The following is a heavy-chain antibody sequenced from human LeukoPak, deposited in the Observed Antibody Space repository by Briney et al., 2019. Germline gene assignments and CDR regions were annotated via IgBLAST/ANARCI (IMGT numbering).Heavy chain of an antibody. Sequence: PSETLSLTCAVYGGSFSGYYWSWIRQSPGKGLEWIGEINHSGSTNYNPSLKSRVTISVDTSKNQFSLKLSSVTAADTAVYYCALTMPSWPTNENNAAFDIWRQGTMVTVSS. CDR2: INHSGST. CDR1: GGSFSGYY. J-gene: IGHJ3*02. D-gene: IGHD2/OR15-2a*01. CDR3: ALTMPSWPTNENNAAFDI. V-gene: IGHV4-34*01.